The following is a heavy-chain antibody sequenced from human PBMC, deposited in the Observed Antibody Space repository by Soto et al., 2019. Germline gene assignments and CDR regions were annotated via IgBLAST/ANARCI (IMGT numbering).Heavy chain of an antibody. CDR2: INAGNGNT. D-gene: IGHD3-3*01. Sequence: ASVKGSCKASGYTFTSYSMHWVRQAPGQRLEWMGWINAGNGNTKYSQKFQGRVTITRDTSASTAYMELSSPRSEDTAVYYCARDTDFWSGYYPFDYWGQGTLVTVSS. CDR1: GYTFTSYS. J-gene: IGHJ4*02. CDR3: ARDTDFWSGYYPFDY. V-gene: IGHV1-3*01.